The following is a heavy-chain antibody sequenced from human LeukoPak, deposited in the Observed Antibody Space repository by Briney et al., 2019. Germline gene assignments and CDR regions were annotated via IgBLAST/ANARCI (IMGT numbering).Heavy chain of an antibody. V-gene: IGHV1-2*02. D-gene: IGHD3-16*01. CDR1: GYTFTGYY. CDR3: ARDLGEWFEPEHVYYYYMDV. J-gene: IGHJ6*03. Sequence: ASVKVSCKASGYTFTGYYMHWVRQAPGQGLEWMGWINPNSGGTNYAQKFQGRVTMTRDTSISTAYMELSRLRSDDTAVYYCARDLGEWFEPEHVYYYYMDVWGKGTTVTVSS. CDR2: INPNSGGT.